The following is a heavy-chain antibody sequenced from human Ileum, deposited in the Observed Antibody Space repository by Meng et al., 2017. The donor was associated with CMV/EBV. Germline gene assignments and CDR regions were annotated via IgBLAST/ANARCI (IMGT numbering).Heavy chain of an antibody. Sequence: GESLKISCAASGFTFSSDVMHWVRQAPGKGLVWVARISHDGTITTYEDSVKGRFTISRDNARNTLYLQMNSLRAEDTAVYYCARDRNWTFDYWGRGTLVTVSS. CDR1: GFTFSSDV. J-gene: IGHJ4*02. D-gene: IGHD1-1*01. CDR2: ISHDGTIT. V-gene: IGHV3-74*03. CDR3: ARDRNWTFDY.